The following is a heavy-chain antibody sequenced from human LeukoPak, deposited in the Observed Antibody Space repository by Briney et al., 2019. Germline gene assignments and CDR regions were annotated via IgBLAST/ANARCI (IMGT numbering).Heavy chain of an antibody. D-gene: IGHD1-26*01. V-gene: IGHV4-59*12. Sequence: SETLSLTCNVSGGSIRGYYWSWIRQPPGKGLEWIGNIYYSGSTYYNPSLKSRVTISVETSKNQFSLKLSSVTAADTAVYYCARDGRFPPEVLPRYFDYWGQGTLVTVSS. CDR2: IYYSGST. CDR3: ARDGRFPPEVLPRYFDY. J-gene: IGHJ4*02. CDR1: GGSIRGYY.